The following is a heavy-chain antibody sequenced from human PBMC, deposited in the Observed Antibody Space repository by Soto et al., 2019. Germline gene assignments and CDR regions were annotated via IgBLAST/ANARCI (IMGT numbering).Heavy chain of an antibody. CDR2: IYPGDSDT. CDR1: GYSFTIYW. CDR3: ARCIAAAGPRDYYYYGMDV. D-gene: IGHD6-13*01. V-gene: IGHV5-51*01. J-gene: IGHJ6*02. Sequence: GESLKISCKGSGYSFTIYWIGWVRQMPGKGLEWMGIIYPGDSDTRYSPSFQGQVTISADKSISTAYLQWSSLKASDTAMYYCARCIAAAGPRDYYYYGMDVWGQGTTVTV.